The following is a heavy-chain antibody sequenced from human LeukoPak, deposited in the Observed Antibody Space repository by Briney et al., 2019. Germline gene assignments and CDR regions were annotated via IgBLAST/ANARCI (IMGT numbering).Heavy chain of an antibody. CDR3: ARKGDTAMAHFDY. CDR1: GFTFSSYS. CDR2: ISSSSSYI. Sequence: GGSLRLSCAASGFTFSSYSMNWVRQAPGKGLEWVSSISSSSSYIYYADSVKGRFTISRDNATNSLYLQMNSLRAEDTAVYYCARKGDTAMAHFDYWGQGTLVTVSS. J-gene: IGHJ4*02. D-gene: IGHD5-18*01. V-gene: IGHV3-21*01.